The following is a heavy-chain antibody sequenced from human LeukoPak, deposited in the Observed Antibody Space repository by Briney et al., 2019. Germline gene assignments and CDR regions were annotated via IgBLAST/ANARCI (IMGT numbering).Heavy chain of an antibody. D-gene: IGHD6-13*01. CDR2: INWNGGRT. Sequence: GGSLRLSCAASGFKFDDYGMSWVRQAPGKGLEWVSGINWNGGRTGYADSVKGRFTISRDNAKNSLYLQMNSLRAEDTALYLCARGRYSSTWANFDYWGQGTLVTVSS. CDR1: GFKFDDYG. CDR3: ARGRYSSTWANFDY. J-gene: IGHJ4*02. V-gene: IGHV3-20*01.